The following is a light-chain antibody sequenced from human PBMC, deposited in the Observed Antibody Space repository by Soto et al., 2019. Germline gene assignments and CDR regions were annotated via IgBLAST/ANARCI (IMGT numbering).Light chain of an antibody. V-gene: IGLV2-14*01. CDR3: SSYSSSSTLGV. J-gene: IGLJ3*02. CDR2: EVT. CDR1: RSDIGIFNY. Sequence: QSALTQPASVSGSPGQSTTISCSGTRSDIGIFNYVSWYQQHPGKAPKLIIYEVTNRPSGVSDRFSGSQSGNTASLNISGLQADDEADYYCSSYSSSSTLGVFGGGTQLTVL.